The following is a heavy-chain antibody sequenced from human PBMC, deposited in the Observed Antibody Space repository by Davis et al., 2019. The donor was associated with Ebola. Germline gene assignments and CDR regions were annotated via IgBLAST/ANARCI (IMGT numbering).Heavy chain of an antibody. CDR2: INSDGSST. D-gene: IGHD4-23*01. Sequence: HTGGSLRLSCAASGFTFNTYWMHWVRQAPGKGLVWVSRINSDGSSTSYADSVKGRFTISRDNAKNTLYLQMNSLRAEDTAVYYCASVTPPYYYYYYGMDVWGQGTTVTVSS. CDR1: GFTFNTYW. V-gene: IGHV3-74*01. J-gene: IGHJ6*02. CDR3: ASVTPPYYYYYYGMDV.